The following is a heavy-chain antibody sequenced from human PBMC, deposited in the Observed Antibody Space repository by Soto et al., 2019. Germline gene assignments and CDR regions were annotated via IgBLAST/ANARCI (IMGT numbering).Heavy chain of an antibody. CDR2: IYYSGST. J-gene: IGHJ5*02. D-gene: IGHD6-13*01. Sequence: QVQLQESGPGLVKPSETLSLTCTVSGGSVSSGSYYWSWIRQPPGKGLEWIGYIYYSGSTNYNPSLKSRVTISVDTSKNQFPLKLSSVTAADTAVYYCARGYTLAAAGKDNWFDPWGQGTLVTVSS. CDR3: ARGYTLAAAGKDNWFDP. V-gene: IGHV4-61*01. CDR1: GGSVSSGSYY.